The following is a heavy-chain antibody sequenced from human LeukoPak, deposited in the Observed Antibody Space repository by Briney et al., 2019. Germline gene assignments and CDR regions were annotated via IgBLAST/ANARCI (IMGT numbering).Heavy chain of an antibody. D-gene: IGHD6-19*01. CDR2: IIPIFGTA. J-gene: IGHJ4*02. CDR1: GGTFSSYA. CDR3: ARGLSSGWYELDYFDY. Sequence: GSSVKVSCRASGGTFSSYAISWVRQAPGQGLEWMGRIIPIFGTANYAQKFQGRVTITTDESTSTAYMELSSLRSEDTAVYYCARGLSSGWYELDYFDYWGQGTLVTVSS. V-gene: IGHV1-69*05.